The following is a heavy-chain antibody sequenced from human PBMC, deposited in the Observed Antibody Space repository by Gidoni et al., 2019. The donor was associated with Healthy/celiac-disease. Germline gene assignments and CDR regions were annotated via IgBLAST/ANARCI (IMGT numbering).Heavy chain of an antibody. CDR3: ARRKRYYDFWSGYYYYYYGMDV. CDR1: GGSFSGYY. CDR2: INHSGST. V-gene: IGHV4-34*01. D-gene: IGHD3-3*01. Sequence: QVQLQQWGAGLLKPSETLSPTCAVYGGSFSGYYWSGIRQPPGKGLEWIGEINHSGSTNYNPSLKSRVTISVNTSKNQFSLKLSSVTAADTAVYYCARRKRYYDFWSGYYYYYYGMDVWGQGTTVTVSS. J-gene: IGHJ6*02.